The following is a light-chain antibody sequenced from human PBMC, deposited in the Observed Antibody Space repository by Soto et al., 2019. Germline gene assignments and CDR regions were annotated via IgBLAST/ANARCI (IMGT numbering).Light chain of an antibody. CDR1: SSDVGGYKY. Sequence: LTQPPSASGSPGQSVTISCTGTSSDVGGYKYVSWYQQHPGKAPKLIIYEVTKRPSGVPDRFSASKSGNTASLTVSGLQAEDEADYYCSSFAGTSDVGVFGTGTKVTVL. CDR2: EVT. J-gene: IGLJ1*01. V-gene: IGLV2-8*01. CDR3: SSFAGTSDVGV.